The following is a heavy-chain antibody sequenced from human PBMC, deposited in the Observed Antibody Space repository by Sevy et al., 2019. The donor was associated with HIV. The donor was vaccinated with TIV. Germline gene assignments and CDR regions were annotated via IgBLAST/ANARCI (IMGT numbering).Heavy chain of an antibody. CDR1: GFTFGDYA. J-gene: IGHJ4*02. CDR3: TRGYYYDSSGYSDY. V-gene: IGHV3-49*03. CDR2: IRSKDYGGAT. Sequence: PGGSLRLSCTGSGFTFGDYAMSWFRQAPGMGLEWVGFIRSKDYGGATEYAASVKGRFTISRDDSKSIADLQMNSLKTEDTAVYYCTRGYYYDSSGYSDYWGQGTLVTVSS. D-gene: IGHD3-22*01.